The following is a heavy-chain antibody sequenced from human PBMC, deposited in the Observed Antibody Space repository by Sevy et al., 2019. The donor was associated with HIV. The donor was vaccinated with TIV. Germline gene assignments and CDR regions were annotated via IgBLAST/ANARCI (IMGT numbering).Heavy chain of an antibody. CDR2: ISSNSKYL. J-gene: IGHJ4*02. D-gene: IGHD3-22*01. CDR1: GFHFNYHD. Sequence: GGSLRLSCATSGFHFNYHDMHWVRQAPGKGLEWVSSISSNSKYLHYADSVKGRFTVSRDNARSSLFLQLSDLRAGDTAVYYCARETGAAYYSDTSGFDYWGQGTLVTVSS. V-gene: IGHV3-21*06. CDR3: ARETGAAYYSDTSGFDY.